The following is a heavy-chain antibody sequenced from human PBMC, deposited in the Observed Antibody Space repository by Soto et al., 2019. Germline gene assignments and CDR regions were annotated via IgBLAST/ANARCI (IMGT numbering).Heavy chain of an antibody. V-gene: IGHV3-7*01. J-gene: IGHJ4*02. CDR2: MNQNGSES. CDR3: ARLSTSAGRRDLAC. Sequence: VQLVESGGGLVQPGGSLSLSCEASGFSLSSYWMSWVRQAPGKGLEGVANMNQNGSESDYVGSVKGRFTFTRDNAKNPLYLQMNSLRAEDTAVYYCARLSTSAGRRDLACWGQGTLVTVSS. CDR1: GFSLSSYW.